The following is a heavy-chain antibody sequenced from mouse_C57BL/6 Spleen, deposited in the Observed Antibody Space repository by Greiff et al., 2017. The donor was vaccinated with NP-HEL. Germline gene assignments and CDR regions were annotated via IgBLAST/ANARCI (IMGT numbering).Heavy chain of an antibody. CDR3: ARGEVTTRFAY. CDR2: IDPSDSYT. J-gene: IGHJ3*01. Sequence: VQLQQSGAELVMPGASVKLSCKASGYTFTSYWMHWVKQRPGQGLEWIGEIDPSDSYTNYNQKFKGKSTLTVDKSSSTAYMQLSSLTSEDSAVYYCARGEVTTRFAYWGQGTLVTVSA. CDR1: GYTFTSYW. V-gene: IGHV1-69*01. D-gene: IGHD2-2*01.